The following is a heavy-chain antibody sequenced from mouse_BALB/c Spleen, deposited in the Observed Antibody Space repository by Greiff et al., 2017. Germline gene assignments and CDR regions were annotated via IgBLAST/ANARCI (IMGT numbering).Heavy chain of an antibody. CDR2: ISSGGSYT. D-gene: IGHD1-1*01. Sequence: EVKLMESGGGLVKPGGSLKLSCAASGFTFSSYTMSWVRQTPEKRLEWVATISSGGSYTYYPDSVKGRFTISRDNAKNTLYLQMSSLKSEDTAMYYCTRDGEYDSGYSYAMDYWGQGTSVTVSS. V-gene: IGHV5-6-4*01. CDR3: TRDGEYDSGYSYAMDY. J-gene: IGHJ4*01. CDR1: GFTFSSYT.